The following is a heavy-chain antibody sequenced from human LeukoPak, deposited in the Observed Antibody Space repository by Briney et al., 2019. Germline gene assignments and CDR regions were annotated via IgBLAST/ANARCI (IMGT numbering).Heavy chain of an antibody. CDR1: GYTFTGYY. V-gene: IGHV1-2*02. CDR3: AGQGIAAAGSFDY. Sequence: ASVKVSCKAYGYTFTGYYMHWVRQAPGQGLEWMGWINPNSGDTNYAQKFQGRVTMTRDTSINTASMELSRLRSDDTAVYYCAGQGIAAAGSFDYWGQGTLVTVSS. D-gene: IGHD6-13*01. CDR2: INPNSGDT. J-gene: IGHJ4*02.